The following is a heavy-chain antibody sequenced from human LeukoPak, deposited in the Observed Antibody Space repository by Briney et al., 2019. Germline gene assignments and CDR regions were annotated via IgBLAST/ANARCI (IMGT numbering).Heavy chain of an antibody. CDR2: ISSSSSYI. D-gene: IGHD2-2*01. CDR1: GFTFSSYS. Sequence: PGGSLRLSCAASGFTFSSYSMNWVRQAPRKGLERVSYISSSSSYIYYADSVKGRFTISRDNAKNSLYLQMNSLRAEDTAVYYCARDLGYCSSTSCYNWFDPWGQGTLVTVSS. CDR3: ARDLGYCSSTSCYNWFDP. V-gene: IGHV3-21*04. J-gene: IGHJ5*02.